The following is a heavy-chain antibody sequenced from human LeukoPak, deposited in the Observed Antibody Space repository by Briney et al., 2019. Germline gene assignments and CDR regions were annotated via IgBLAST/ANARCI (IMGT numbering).Heavy chain of an antibody. CDR2: IIPIFGTA. Sequence: GASVKVSCKASGGTFSSYAISWVRQAPGQGLEWMGGIIPIFGTANYAQKFQGRVTITADESTSTAYMELSSLRSEDTAVYYCAREERGRYSSGWYSGWFDPWGQGTLVTVSS. J-gene: IGHJ5*02. CDR3: AREERGRYSSGWYSGWFDP. V-gene: IGHV1-69*13. CDR1: GGTFSSYA. D-gene: IGHD6-19*01.